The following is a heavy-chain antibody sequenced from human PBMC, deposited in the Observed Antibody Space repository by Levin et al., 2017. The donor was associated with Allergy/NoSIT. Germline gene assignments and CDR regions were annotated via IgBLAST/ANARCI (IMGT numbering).Heavy chain of an antibody. V-gene: IGHV1-2*02. CDR1: GYTFSGYY. J-gene: IGHJ4*02. Sequence: ASVKVSCRAFGYTFSGYYMHWVRQAPGQGLEWMGWINPHSGDTNYAQKFQGRVTMTRDTSVSTAYMDLSRLRSHDTAVYYCAREGNGYSADFDNWGQGTLVTVPS. CDR3: AREGNGYSADFDN. D-gene: IGHD5-18*01. CDR2: INPHSGDT.